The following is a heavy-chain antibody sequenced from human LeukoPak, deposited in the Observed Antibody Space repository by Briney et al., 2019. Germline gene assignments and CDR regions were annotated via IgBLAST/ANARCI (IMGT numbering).Heavy chain of an antibody. J-gene: IGHJ4*02. D-gene: IGHD7-27*01. V-gene: IGHV4-59*01. CDR2: IYYTGT. CDR3: ASRKLGNDY. Sequence: SETLSLTCSVSGDSIIGYYWSWIRQSPGKGLEWIGYIYYTGTSYNPSLKSRVTISADTSKNQFSLKLISVTAADTAVYYCASRKLGNDYWGQGTLVTVSS. CDR1: GDSIIGYY.